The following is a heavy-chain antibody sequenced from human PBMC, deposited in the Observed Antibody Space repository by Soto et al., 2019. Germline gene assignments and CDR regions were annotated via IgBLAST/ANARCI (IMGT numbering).Heavy chain of an antibody. CDR1: GFSLSGYE. Sequence: GGSLRLSCAASGFSLSGYEMNWVRQAPGKGLEWIAYISTSGATIYYADSVKGRFTISRDNAKNSLYLQMNSLRVEDTAAYYCAREYDSGRSAPFDYWGQGTMVTVYS. V-gene: IGHV3-48*03. J-gene: IGHJ4*02. CDR3: AREYDSGRSAPFDY. CDR2: ISTSGATI. D-gene: IGHD1-26*01.